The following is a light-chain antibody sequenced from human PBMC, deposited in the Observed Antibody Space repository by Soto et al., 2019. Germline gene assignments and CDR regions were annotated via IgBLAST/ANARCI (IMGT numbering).Light chain of an antibody. CDR2: ADS. J-gene: IGKJ5*01. V-gene: IGKV3-11*02. Sequence: EIVLTQSPGTLSLSPGERATLSCRASQSVSSGYLGWYQQKPGQAPRLLIYADSNRATGIPARFSGSGSGRDFTLTISSLEPEDFSVYYCQQRYNWPITFGQGTRLEIK. CDR1: QSVSSGY. CDR3: QQRYNWPIT.